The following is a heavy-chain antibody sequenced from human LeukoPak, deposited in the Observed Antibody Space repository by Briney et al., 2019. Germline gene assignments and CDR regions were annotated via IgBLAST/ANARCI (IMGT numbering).Heavy chain of an antibody. Sequence: SETLSLTCTVSGGSISSSSYYWGWIRQPPGKGLGWIGSIYYSGSTYYNPSLKSRVTISVDTSKNQFSLKLSSVTAADTAVYYCARQVGPRWELLTPKNWEQSDYWGQGTLVTVSS. J-gene: IGHJ4*02. D-gene: IGHD1-26*01. V-gene: IGHV4-39*01. CDR1: GGSISSSSYY. CDR2: IYYSGST. CDR3: ARQVGPRWELLTPKNWEQSDY.